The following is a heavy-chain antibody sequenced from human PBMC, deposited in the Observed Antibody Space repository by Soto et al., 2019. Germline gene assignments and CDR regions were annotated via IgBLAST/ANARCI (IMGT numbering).Heavy chain of an antibody. J-gene: IGHJ4*02. Sequence: LKISCQGSGYNFTSYWIGWVRQVPGKGLEWMGLIYLGDSDTRYSPSFQGQVTISADKSISTAYLQWSSLKASDTAMYYCARKSSGSSSSLYYWGQGTLVTVSS. CDR1: GYNFTSYW. CDR3: ARKSSGSSSSLYY. D-gene: IGHD3-10*01. V-gene: IGHV5-51*01. CDR2: IYLGDSDT.